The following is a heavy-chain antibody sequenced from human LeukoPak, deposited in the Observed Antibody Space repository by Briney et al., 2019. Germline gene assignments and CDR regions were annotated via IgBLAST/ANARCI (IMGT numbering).Heavy chain of an antibody. Sequence: GGSLRLSCAAFGFTFSSYAMSWVRQAPGKGLEWVSAISGSGGSTYYADSVKGRFTISRDNSKDTLYLQMNSLRAEDTAVYYCAKDNYSRGYFDYWGQGTLVTVSS. V-gene: IGHV3-23*01. CDR2: ISGSGGST. J-gene: IGHJ4*02. CDR3: AKDNYSRGYFDY. CDR1: GFTFSSYA. D-gene: IGHD2-15*01.